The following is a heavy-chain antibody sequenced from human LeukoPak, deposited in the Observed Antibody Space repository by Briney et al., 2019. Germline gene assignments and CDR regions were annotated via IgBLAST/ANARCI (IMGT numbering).Heavy chain of an antibody. CDR3: ARAGGFFSPFGY. Sequence: SETLSLTCTVSGGSIRSGNYYWNWIRQHPGKGLEWIGYIFYSGSTYYNPSLKSRVTISVDTSKNQFSLKLSSVTAADTAVYYCARAGGFFSPFGYWGQGTLVTVSS. D-gene: IGHD3-3*01. CDR2: IFYSGST. CDR1: GGSIRSGNYY. J-gene: IGHJ4*02. V-gene: IGHV4-31*03.